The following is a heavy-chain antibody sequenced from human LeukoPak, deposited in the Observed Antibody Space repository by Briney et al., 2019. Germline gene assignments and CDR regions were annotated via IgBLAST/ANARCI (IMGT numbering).Heavy chain of an antibody. D-gene: IGHD3-22*01. J-gene: IGHJ3*02. CDR3: ARGYYAGDAFDI. Sequence: GGSLRLSCAASGFTFSSYDMHWVRQATGKGLEWVSAIGTAGDTYYPGSVKGRFTISRENAKNSLYLQMNSLRAGDTAVYYCARGYYAGDAFDIWGQGTMVTVSS. CDR1: GFTFSSYD. CDR2: IGTAGDT. V-gene: IGHV3-13*01.